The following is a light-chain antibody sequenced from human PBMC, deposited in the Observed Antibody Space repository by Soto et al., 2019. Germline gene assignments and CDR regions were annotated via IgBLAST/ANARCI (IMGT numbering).Light chain of an antibody. V-gene: IGKV3-20*01. CDR2: GSS. Sequence: EVVLTQSPGTLSLSPGERASLSCRASQSVSNNYLAWYQQKPGQSPKLLIFGSSDRANGIPDRFSDSGSGKDFTLTISRLEPEDFAVYYCQQYGGSPPYSFGQGTELEIK. CDR3: QQYGGSPPYS. CDR1: QSVSNNY. J-gene: IGKJ2*03.